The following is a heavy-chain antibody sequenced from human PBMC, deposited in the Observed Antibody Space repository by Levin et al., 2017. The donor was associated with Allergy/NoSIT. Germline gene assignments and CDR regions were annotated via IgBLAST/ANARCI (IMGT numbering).Heavy chain of an antibody. V-gene: IGHV4-59*01. CDR2: IYYSGTT. CDR3: ARDRTVEAGGGGYYYYGMDV. CDR1: GGSISRYF. D-gene: IGHD4-23*01. J-gene: IGHJ6*02. Sequence: SETLSLTCTVSGGSISRYFWSWIRQPPGKGLEWIGYIYYSGTTNYNPSLKSRVTMSVDTSKNQISLKLSSVTAAYSAVYYFARDRTVEAGGGGYYYYGMDVWGQGTTVTVSS.